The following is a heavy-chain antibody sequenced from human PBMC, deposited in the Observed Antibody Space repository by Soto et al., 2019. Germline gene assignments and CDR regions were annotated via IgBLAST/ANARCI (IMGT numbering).Heavy chain of an antibody. Sequence: SETLSLTCGVSGYTISSGYYWGWIRQPPGKGPEWIGSVSHSGTSYYNPSLKSRVTISVDTSKKQFSLKLTSVTAADTAVYYCARSIAVAGTGWFDSWGQGTQVTVS. D-gene: IGHD6-19*01. CDR2: VSHSGTS. J-gene: IGHJ5*01. CDR3: ARSIAVAGTGWFDS. V-gene: IGHV4-38-2*01. CDR1: GYTISSGYY.